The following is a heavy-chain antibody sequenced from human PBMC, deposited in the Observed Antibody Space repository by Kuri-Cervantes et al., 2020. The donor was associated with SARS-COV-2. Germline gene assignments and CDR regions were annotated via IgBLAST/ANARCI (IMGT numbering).Heavy chain of an antibody. Sequence: ASVKVSCKASGFIFTSYGISWVRQAPGQGLEWMGWISAYNLKTIYAQKVQDRVTMTVDTNTDTAFMEVRSLRSDDTAVYYCARGRWDALLDYWGQGTLVTVSS. V-gene: IGHV1-18*04. CDR2: ISAYNLKT. J-gene: IGHJ4*02. CDR3: ARGRWDALLDY. CDR1: GFIFTSYG. D-gene: IGHD1-26*01.